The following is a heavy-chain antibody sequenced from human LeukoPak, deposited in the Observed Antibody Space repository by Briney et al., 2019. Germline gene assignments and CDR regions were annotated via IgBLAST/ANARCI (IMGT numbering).Heavy chain of an antibody. CDR2: ISWNSGTI. D-gene: IGHD3-22*01. V-gene: IGHV3-9*01. J-gene: IGHJ4*02. CDR1: GFTFDDYS. CDR3: AKDGRYYDNSDYLEY. Sequence: PGRSLRLSCSASGFTFDDYSMHWVRQVPGKGLEWVSGISWNSGTIGSADSVKGRFTISRDNAKNSLYLQMSSLRPEDTALYYCAKDGRYYDNSDYLEYWGQGTLVTVSS.